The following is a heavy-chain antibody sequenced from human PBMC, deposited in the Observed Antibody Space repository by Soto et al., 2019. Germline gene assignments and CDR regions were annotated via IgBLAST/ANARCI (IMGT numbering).Heavy chain of an antibody. CDR1: GFSLRTYG. J-gene: IGHJ5*02. V-gene: IGHV3-33*01. D-gene: IGHD6-19*01. CDR3: ARDVLTAVAGSVNRFDP. CDR2: IWYDGTKK. Sequence: QVQLVESGGGVVQSGRSLTLSCAASGFSLRTYGMHWLRRAPGKGLEWVAFIWYDGTKKFYANSVKGRSTISKDNSNNILYLQMSGLRVEDTAVYYCARDVLTAVAGSVNRFDPWGQGTLVTVSS.